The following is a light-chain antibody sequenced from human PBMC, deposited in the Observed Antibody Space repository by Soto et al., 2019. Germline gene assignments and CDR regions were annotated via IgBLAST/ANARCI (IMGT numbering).Light chain of an antibody. CDR2: DAS. CDR1: QDISNY. Sequence: DIQMTQSPSSLSASVGDRVTITCQASQDISNYLNWYQQKPGKAPKLLIYDASNLETGVPSRFSGSGSGTDFTFTISSLQPEDIATYYCQQYDNPPRYTFGQGTKLEIK. V-gene: IGKV1-33*01. J-gene: IGKJ2*01. CDR3: QQYDNPPRYT.